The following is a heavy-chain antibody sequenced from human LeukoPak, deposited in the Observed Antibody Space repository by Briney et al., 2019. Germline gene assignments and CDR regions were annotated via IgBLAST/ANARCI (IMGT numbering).Heavy chain of an antibody. CDR2: INPNSGGT. CDR3: ASLRGYSGYEPDF. D-gene: IGHD5-12*01. J-gene: IGHJ4*02. Sequence: ASVKVSCKASGYTFTGYYMHWVRQAPGQGLEWMGWINPNSGGTNYAQKFQGRVTMTRDTSISTAYMELSRLRSDDTAVYYCASLRGYSGYEPDFWGQGTLVTVSS. V-gene: IGHV1-2*02. CDR1: GYTFTGYY.